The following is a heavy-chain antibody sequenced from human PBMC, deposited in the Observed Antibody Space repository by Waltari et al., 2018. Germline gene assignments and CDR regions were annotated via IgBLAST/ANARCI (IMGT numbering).Heavy chain of an antibody. J-gene: IGHJ4*02. V-gene: IGHV3-7*01. CDR2: IKEDGGRK. Sequence: EVQLVESGGGLVQPGGSLRLSCAASGFTLSHYWRGWVRQAPGKGLEWVAGIKEDGGRKDYVDSVKGRFTISRDNAKSALYLQMNSLRAEDTAVFYCVRNRGWQQFDFWGQGTLVTVSS. D-gene: IGHD2-15*01. CDR3: VRNRGWQQFDF. CDR1: GFTLSHYW.